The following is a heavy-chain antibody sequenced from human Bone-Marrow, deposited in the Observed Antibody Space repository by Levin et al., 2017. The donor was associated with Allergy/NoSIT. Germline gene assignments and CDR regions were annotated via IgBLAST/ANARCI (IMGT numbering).Heavy chain of an antibody. V-gene: IGHV4-30-2*01. Sequence: LRLSCAVSNGSISSGDYSWSWIRHPPGKGLELIGYIYHSGTTSYSPSLRSRVTISVDRSKNQFSLELRSVTVADTAVYYCARANHRTTVTTFYYWGQGALVTVSS. D-gene: IGHD4-17*01. J-gene: IGHJ4*02. CDR1: NGSISSGDYS. CDR3: ARANHRTTVTTFYY. CDR2: IYHSGTT.